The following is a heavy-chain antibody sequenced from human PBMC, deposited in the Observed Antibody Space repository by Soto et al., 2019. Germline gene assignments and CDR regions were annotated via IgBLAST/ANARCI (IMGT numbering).Heavy chain of an antibody. CDR1: GFTFSSDG. J-gene: IGHJ4*02. CDR2: IWYDGSNK. D-gene: IGHD1-20*01. Sequence: VQLVESGGGVVQPGRSLRLSCAASGFTFSSDGMHWVRQAPGKGLEWVAVIWYDGSNKYYADSVKGRFTISRDNSKNTLYLQMNSLRAEDTAVYYCARSPTNNWNDLSDYWGQGTLVTVSS. CDR3: ARSPTNNWNDLSDY. V-gene: IGHV3-33*01.